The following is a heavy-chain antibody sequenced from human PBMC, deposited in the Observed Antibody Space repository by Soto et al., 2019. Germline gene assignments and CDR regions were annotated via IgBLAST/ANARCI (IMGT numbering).Heavy chain of an antibody. CDR2: IIPILGIA. V-gene: IGHV1-69*02. D-gene: IGHD2-2*01. J-gene: IGHJ3*02. CDR1: GGTFSSYT. CDR3: ARGGDIVVVPAATAPPTVAFDI. Sequence: QVQLVQSGAEVKKPGSSVKVSCKASGGTFSSYTISWVRQAPGQGLEWMGRIIPILGIANYAQKFQGRVTITADKDTSTAYMELSSLKSEDTAVYYCARGGDIVVVPAATAPPTVAFDIWGQGTMVTVSS.